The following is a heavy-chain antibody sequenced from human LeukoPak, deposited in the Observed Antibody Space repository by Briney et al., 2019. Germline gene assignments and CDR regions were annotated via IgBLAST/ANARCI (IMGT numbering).Heavy chain of an antibody. CDR2: INHSGST. J-gene: IGHJ4*02. CDR3: ARGIGYYDSSGYYPFFDY. Sequence: PGGSLRLSCAASGFTFSSYSMNWVRQPPGKGLEWIGEINHSGSTNYNPSLKSRVTISVDTSKNQFSLKLSSVTAADTAVYYCARGIGYYDSSGYYPFFDYWGQGTLVTVSS. V-gene: IGHV4-34*01. D-gene: IGHD3-22*01. CDR1: GFTFSSYS.